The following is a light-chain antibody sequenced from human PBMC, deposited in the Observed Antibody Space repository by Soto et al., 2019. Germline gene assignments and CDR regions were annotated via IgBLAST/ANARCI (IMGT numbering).Light chain of an antibody. V-gene: IGKV3-20*01. J-gene: IGKJ5*01. CDR2: GAS. Sequence: EIVLTQSPGTLSLSPGERATLSCRVSQSVSSTYLAWYQQKPGQAPRLLIYGASSRATGIPDRFSGSGSGTDFTLTISRLQPDDFAVYYCHQYGASPPITFGQGTRLEIK. CDR3: HQYGASPPIT. CDR1: QSVSSTY.